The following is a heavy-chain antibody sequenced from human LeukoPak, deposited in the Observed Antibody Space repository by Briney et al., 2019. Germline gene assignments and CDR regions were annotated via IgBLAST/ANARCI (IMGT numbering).Heavy chain of an antibody. CDR1: GYTFTSYG. CDR2: VSAYNGNT. CDR3: ARDRPPLESDY. Sequence: ASVKVSCKASGYTFTSYGISWVRQAPGQGLEWMGWVSAYNGNTNYAQKFQGRVTMTTDTSTSTAYMEVRSLRSDDTAVYYCARDRPPLESDYWGQGTLVTVSS. V-gene: IGHV1-18*01. J-gene: IGHJ4*02.